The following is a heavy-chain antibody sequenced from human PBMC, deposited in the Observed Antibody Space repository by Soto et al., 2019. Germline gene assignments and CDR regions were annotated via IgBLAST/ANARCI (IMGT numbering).Heavy chain of an antibody. D-gene: IGHD6-19*01. CDR2: VHTRWSN. Sequence: SETLSLTCTVAGDSISSYFSSWIRQPGGKGLEWIGRVHTRWSNPYNPPLKSRVTMAADTPKSQFSRNLTSVTPADTDVYYCAREKAVPSTGYLDPWGQGPLVTVSS. V-gene: IGHV4-4*07. J-gene: IGHJ5*02. CDR3: AREKAVPSTGYLDP. CDR1: GDSISSYF.